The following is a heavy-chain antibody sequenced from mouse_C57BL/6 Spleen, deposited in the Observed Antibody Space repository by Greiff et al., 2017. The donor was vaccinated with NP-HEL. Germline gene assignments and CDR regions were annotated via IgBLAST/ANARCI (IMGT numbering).Heavy chain of an antibody. CDR2: IDPSDSET. CDR1: GYTFTSYW. D-gene: IGHD3-2*02. V-gene: IGHV1-52*01. J-gene: IGHJ2*01. Sequence: QVKLQQPGAELVRPGSSVKLSCKASGYTFTSYWMHWVKQRPIQGLEWIGNIDPSDSETNYNQKFKDKATLTVDKSSSTAYMQLSSLTSEDSAVYYCARQLRLRKDFDYWGQGTTLT. CDR3: ARQLRLRKDFDY.